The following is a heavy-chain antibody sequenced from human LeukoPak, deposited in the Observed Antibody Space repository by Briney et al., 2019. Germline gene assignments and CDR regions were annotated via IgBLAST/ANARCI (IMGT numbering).Heavy chain of an antibody. V-gene: IGHV1-2*02. J-gene: IGHJ4*02. CDR2: INPNSGGT. CDR1: GYTFTGYY. CDR3: ARGAAYYYDSSYYLAY. Sequence: ASVKVSCKASGYTFTGYYMHWVRQAPGQGLEWMGWINPNSGGTNYAQKFQGRVTMTRDTSISTAYMELSRLRSDDTAVYYCARGAAYYYDSSYYLAYWGQGTLVTVSS. D-gene: IGHD3-22*01.